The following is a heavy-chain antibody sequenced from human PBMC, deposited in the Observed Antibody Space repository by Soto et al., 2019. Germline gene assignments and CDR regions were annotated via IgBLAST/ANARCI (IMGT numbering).Heavy chain of an antibody. CDR3: ARSHSGGFFRFFDS. V-gene: IGHV1-69*06. CDR2: TGSGTGPG. J-gene: IGHJ4*02. CDR1: GGSLSTNP. Sequence: QVQLVQSGTEVKKPGSSVKVSCKASGGSLSTNPISWVRQAPGQGLEWMGGTGSGTGPGNHAQKFQGRLSVTANKSTSTFKMELTNLSSEDTAVYYWARSHSGGFFRFFDSWGEGTLVTVSS. D-gene: IGHD2-15*01.